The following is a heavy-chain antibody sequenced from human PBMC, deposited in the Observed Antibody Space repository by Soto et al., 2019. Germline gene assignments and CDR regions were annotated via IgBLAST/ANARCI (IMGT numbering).Heavy chain of an antibody. J-gene: IGHJ4*02. CDR1: GGSISSYY. Sequence: SETLSLTCTVSGGSISSYYWSWIRQPPGKGLEWIGYIYYSGSTNYNPSLKSRVTISVDTSKNQFSLKLSSVTAADTAVYYCARQGYGGDNFDYWGQGTLVTVSS. V-gene: IGHV4-59*08. CDR3: ARQGYGGDNFDY. D-gene: IGHD4-17*01. CDR2: IYYSGST.